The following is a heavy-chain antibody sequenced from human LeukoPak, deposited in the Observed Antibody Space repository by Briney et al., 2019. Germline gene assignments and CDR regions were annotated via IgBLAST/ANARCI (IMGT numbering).Heavy chain of an antibody. CDR3: ASGPWLEYFDY. CDR1: GFTFSSYA. CDR2: ISGSGGSR. Sequence: PGGSLRLSCAASGFTFSSYAMSWVRQAPGKGLEWVSAISGSGGSRYYADSVKGRFTVSRDNSKNTLYLQMNSLRAEDTAVYYCASGPWLEYFDYWGQGTLVTVSS. D-gene: IGHD3-22*01. J-gene: IGHJ4*02. V-gene: IGHV3-23*01.